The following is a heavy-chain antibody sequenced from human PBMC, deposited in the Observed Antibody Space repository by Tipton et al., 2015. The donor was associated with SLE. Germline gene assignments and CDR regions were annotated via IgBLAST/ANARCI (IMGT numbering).Heavy chain of an antibody. CDR1: GGSVNTHY. J-gene: IGHJ3*01. CDR2: IHYSGTT. Sequence: TLSLTCSVSGGSVNTHYWNWIRQPPGKGLEWIGYIHYSGTTHDNPSLKSRVTMSVDMSKNQFSLRLTSVTAADTAVYFCARIIAGHGDAFDVWGQGTMVTVSS. V-gene: IGHV4-59*02. CDR3: ARIIAGHGDAFDV.